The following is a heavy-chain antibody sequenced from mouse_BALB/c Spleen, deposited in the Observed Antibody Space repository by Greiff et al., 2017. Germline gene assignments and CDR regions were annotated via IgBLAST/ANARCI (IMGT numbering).Heavy chain of an antibody. CDR3: ARFSITTATADY. CDR1: GYTFTDYN. V-gene: IGHV1-18*01. J-gene: IGHJ2*01. Sequence: EVQLQQSGPELVKPGASVKIPCKASGYTFTDYNMDWVKQSHGKSLEWIGDINPNNGGTIYNQKFKGKATLTVDKSSSTAFMHLNSLTSEDSAVYYCARFSITTATADYWGQGTTLTVSS. D-gene: IGHD1-2*01. CDR2: INPNNGGT.